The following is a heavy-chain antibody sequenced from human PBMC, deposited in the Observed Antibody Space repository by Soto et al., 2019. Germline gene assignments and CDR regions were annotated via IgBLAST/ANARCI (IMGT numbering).Heavy chain of an antibody. V-gene: IGHV1-3*01. D-gene: IGHD2-15*01. CDR3: ARWGELRYCSGGSFARWYYYCMDV. CDR2: INAGNGNT. CDR1: GYTFTSYA. Sequence: ASVKVSCKASGYTFTSYAMHWVRQAPGQRLEWMGWINAGNGNTKYSQKFQGRVTITRDTSASTAYMELSSLRSEDTAVYYCARWGELRYCSGGSFARWYYYCMDVWGQGTTVTVSS. J-gene: IGHJ6*02.